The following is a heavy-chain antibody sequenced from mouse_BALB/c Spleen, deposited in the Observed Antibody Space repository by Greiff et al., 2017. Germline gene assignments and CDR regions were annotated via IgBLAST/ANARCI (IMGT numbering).Heavy chain of an antibody. CDR2: IDTSDSYT. D-gene: IGHD1-3*01. V-gene: IGHV1-69*01. Sequence: VKLMESGAELVMPGASVKMSCKASGYTFTDYWMHWVKQRPGQGLEWIGAIDTSDSYTSYNQKFKGKATLTVDESSSTAYMQLSSLTSEDSAVYYCARRRGRDWYFDVWGAGTTVTVSS. CDR1: GYTFTDYW. J-gene: IGHJ1*01. CDR3: ARRRGRDWYFDV.